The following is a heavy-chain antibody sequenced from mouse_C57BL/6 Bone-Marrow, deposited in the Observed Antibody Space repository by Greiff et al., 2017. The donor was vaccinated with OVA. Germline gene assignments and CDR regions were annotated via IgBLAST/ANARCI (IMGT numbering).Heavy chain of an antibody. Sequence: EVQLQQSGAELVRPGASVKLSCTASGFNIKDDYMHWVKQRPEQGLEWIGWIDPENGDTEYASKFQGKAPITADTSSNTAYLQLSSLTSEDTAVYDCTTYYSNNPYAMDYWGQGTSVTVSS. V-gene: IGHV14-4*01. J-gene: IGHJ4*01. D-gene: IGHD2-5*01. CDR1: GFNIKDDY. CDR3: TTYYSNNPYAMDY. CDR2: IDPENGDT.